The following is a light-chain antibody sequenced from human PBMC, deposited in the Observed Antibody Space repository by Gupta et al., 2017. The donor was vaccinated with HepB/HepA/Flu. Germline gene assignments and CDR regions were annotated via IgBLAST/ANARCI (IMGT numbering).Light chain of an antibody. J-gene: IGLJ2*01. CDR2: SNK. V-gene: IGLV1-44*01. CDR3: AAWDDSLNGPV. Sequence: QSVLTQSPSASGTPGQRVTISCSGSSSNIGSNTVNWYQQLPGTAPKLLIYSNKQRPSGVPDRFSGSKYGTSASLAISGLQSEDEADYYCAAWDDSLNGPVCGGGTKLTVL. CDR1: SSNIGSNT.